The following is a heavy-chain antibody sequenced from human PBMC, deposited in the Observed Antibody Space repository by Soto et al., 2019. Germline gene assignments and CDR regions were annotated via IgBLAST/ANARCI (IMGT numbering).Heavy chain of an antibody. Sequence: GGSLRLSCTASGFNFINAWMSWVRQAPEKGLEWVANIKQDGSEKYYVASVKGRFTISRDNAKNSLYLQMNSLRAEDTAVYYCARDGPGYWGQGTLVTVSS. J-gene: IGHJ4*02. CDR1: GFNFINAW. CDR2: IKQDGSEK. CDR3: ARDGPGY. V-gene: IGHV3-7*01.